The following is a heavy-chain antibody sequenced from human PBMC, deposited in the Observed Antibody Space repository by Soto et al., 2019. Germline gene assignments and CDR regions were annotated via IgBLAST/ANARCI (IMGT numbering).Heavy chain of an antibody. CDR2: IYYTGRT. D-gene: IGHD3-3*01. Sequence: SETLSLTCAVSGYFMTDGNYWGWIRQSPVKGLECVGSIYYTGRTYYNPYLKSRVTMSVDTSKNQFSLKLTSVTAADTAVYYCARAQDDFWSGINGFDPWGQGTPVT. CDR1: GYFMTDGNY. V-gene: IGHV4-38-2*01. CDR3: ARAQDDFWSGINGFDP. J-gene: IGHJ5*02.